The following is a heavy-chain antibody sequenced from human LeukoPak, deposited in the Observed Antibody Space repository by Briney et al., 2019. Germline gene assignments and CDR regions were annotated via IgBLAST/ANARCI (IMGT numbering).Heavy chain of an antibody. CDR1: GFTFSSYA. Sequence: GGSLRLSCAASGFTFSSYAMSWVRQAPGKGLEWVSAISGSGGSTYYADSVKGRFTISRDNSKNTLYLQMNSLRAEDTAVYYCAKDRLFWDIVVVAAATPEAYWGQGTLVTVSS. J-gene: IGHJ4*02. CDR3: AKDRLFWDIVVVAAATPEAY. D-gene: IGHD2-15*01. CDR2: ISGSGGST. V-gene: IGHV3-23*01.